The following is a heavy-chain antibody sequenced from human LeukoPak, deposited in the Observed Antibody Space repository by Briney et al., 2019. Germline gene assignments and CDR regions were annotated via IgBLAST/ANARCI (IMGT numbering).Heavy chain of an antibody. CDR3: ARSDRSGYYFDDS. CDR1: GYTFTSYG. J-gene: IGHJ4*02. V-gene: IGHV1-18*01. Sequence: GASVKVSCKASGYTFTSYGISWVRQAPGQGLEWMGWISTNNGNTKYAQNLQGRVTMTTDTSTSTAYMGLRSLRSDDTAVYYCARSDRSGYYFDDSWGQGTLVTVSS. D-gene: IGHD3-22*01. CDR2: ISTNNGNT.